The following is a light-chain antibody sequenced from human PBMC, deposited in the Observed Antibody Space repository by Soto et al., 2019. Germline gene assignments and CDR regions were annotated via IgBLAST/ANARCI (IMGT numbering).Light chain of an antibody. CDR3: QRYVGPSWT. V-gene: IGKV3-20*01. Sequence: EIVLTQSPGTLSLSPGERATVSCRASQSVTSNYLAWYQQKPGQAPRLLIFGASSRATGIPDKFSGSGSGTDFTLTISRLEPDDFAVYYCQRYVGPSWTFGQGTKVDIK. CDR1: QSVTSNY. J-gene: IGKJ1*01. CDR2: GAS.